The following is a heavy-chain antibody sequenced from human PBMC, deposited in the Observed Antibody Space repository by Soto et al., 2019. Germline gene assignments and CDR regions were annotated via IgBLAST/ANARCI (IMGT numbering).Heavy chain of an antibody. J-gene: IGHJ6*02. CDR2: IFWDDEE. Sequence: QITLKESGPTLVKPTQTLTLTCTFSGFSLSTAGVGVGWVRQPPGKALEWLALIFWDDEERYSTSLKSRLTITKDTPKNQVVLTMTNMDPVDTATCFCVHYGDRGYHSNGMDVWGQGTTVTVSS. CDR1: GFSLSTAGVG. D-gene: IGHD4-17*01. V-gene: IGHV2-5*02. CDR3: VHYGDRGYHSNGMDV.